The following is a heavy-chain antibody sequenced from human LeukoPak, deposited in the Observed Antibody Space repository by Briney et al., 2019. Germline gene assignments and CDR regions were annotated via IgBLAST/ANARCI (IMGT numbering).Heavy chain of an antibody. J-gene: IGHJ3*02. D-gene: IGHD2-15*01. V-gene: IGHV3-7*01. CDR2: IKPDGSEK. CDR1: GFTFSNYW. CDR3: AREDMRAFDI. Sequence: GGSLRLSCAASGFTFSNYWMSWVRQAPGKGLEWVANIKPDGSEKYYVDSVKGRFIISRDNAKNSLYLQMNSLRAEDTAVYYCAREDMRAFDIWGQGTMVTVSS.